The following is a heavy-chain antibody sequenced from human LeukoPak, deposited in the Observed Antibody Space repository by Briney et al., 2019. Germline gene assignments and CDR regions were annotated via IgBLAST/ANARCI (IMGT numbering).Heavy chain of an antibody. CDR3: ARTYYYDSGGYYSVDYFDY. CDR2: IYHSGST. D-gene: IGHD3-22*01. J-gene: IGHJ4*02. CDR1: GGSISSGGYS. V-gene: IGHV4-30-2*01. Sequence: SETLSLTCAVSGGSISSGGYSWSWIRQPPGKGLEWIGYIYHSGSTYYNPSLKSRVTISVDRSKNQFSLKLSSVTAADTAVYYCARTYYYDSGGYYSVDYFDYWGQGALVTVSS.